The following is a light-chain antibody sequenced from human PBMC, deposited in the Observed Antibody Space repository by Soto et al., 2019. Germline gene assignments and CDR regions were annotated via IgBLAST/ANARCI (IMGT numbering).Light chain of an antibody. CDR2: AAS. V-gene: IGKV1-9*01. Sequence: TQLTQSPSSLSASVGDRVTITCRASQGISSYLAWYQQKPGKAPKLLIYAASTLQSGVPSRFSGSGSGTDFTLTIRSLQPEDFATYYCQQLNSSPFTFGGGTKVDIK. J-gene: IGKJ4*01. CDR1: QGISSY. CDR3: QQLNSSPFT.